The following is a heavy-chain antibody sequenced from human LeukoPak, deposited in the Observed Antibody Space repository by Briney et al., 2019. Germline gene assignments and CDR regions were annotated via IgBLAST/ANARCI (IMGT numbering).Heavy chain of an antibody. J-gene: IGHJ6*02. CDR3: AKDIGYYYYYGMDV. V-gene: IGHV3-9*01. D-gene: IGHD3-10*01. Sequence: GGSLRLSCTASGFSFSGHWMHWVRQAPGKGLEWVSGISWNSGSIGYADSVKGRFTISRDNAKNSLYLQMNSLRAEDTALYYCAKDIGYYYYYGMDVWGQGTTVTVSS. CDR1: GFSFSGHW. CDR2: ISWNSGSI.